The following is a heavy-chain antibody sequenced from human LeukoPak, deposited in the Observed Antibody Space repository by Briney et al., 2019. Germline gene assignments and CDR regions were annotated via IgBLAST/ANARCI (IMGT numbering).Heavy chain of an antibody. CDR1: GYTFTSYG. J-gene: IGHJ4*02. Sequence: ASVKVSCKASGYTFTSYGISWVRQAPGQGLEWMGWISAYNGNTNYAQKLQGRVTMTTDTSTSTAYVELRSLRSDDTAVYYCARDNRAAAGTVDYWGQGTLVTVSS. V-gene: IGHV1-18*01. CDR3: ARDNRAAAGTVDY. D-gene: IGHD6-13*01. CDR2: ISAYNGNT.